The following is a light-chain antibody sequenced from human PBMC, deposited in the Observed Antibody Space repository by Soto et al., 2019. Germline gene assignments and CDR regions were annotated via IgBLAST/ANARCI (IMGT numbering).Light chain of an antibody. J-gene: IGLJ2*01. CDR3: CSYAGSYTFVV. CDR1: SSDIDGYNY. V-gene: IGLV2-11*01. CDR2: DVT. Sequence: QSALTQPRSVSGSPGQSVTISCTGTSSDIDGYNYLSWYQHRPGKAPKLMIYDVTKRPSGVPDRFSDSGSGNTASLTISGLQAEDEADYYCCSYAGSYTFVVFGGGTKLTVL.